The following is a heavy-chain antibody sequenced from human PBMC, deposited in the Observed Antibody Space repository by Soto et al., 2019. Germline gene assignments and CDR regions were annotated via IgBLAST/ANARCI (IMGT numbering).Heavy chain of an antibody. CDR3: AREETAWPLAYGLDV. J-gene: IGHJ6*02. V-gene: IGHV3-21*06. CDR2: ISSTTNYI. CDR1: GFTFTRYS. D-gene: IGHD2-21*02. Sequence: PGGSLRLSCAASGFTFTRYSMNWVRQAPGKGLEWVSSISSTTNYIYYGDSMKGRFTISRDNAKNSLYLEMNSLRDEDTAVYYCAREETAWPLAYGLDVWGQGTTVTVSS.